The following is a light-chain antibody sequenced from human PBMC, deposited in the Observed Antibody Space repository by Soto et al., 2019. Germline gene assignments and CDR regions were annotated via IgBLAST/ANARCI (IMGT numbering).Light chain of an antibody. CDR3: QESYSRT. J-gene: IGKJ3*01. CDR2: AAS. V-gene: IGKV1-39*01. CDR1: QSINNY. Sequence: DIQMTQSPSSVSASVVDRITIICRASQSINNYLNWYQQKPGKTPNLLIFAASTLHSGVPSRFSGSGSGTDFTLTISSLQPEDFATYYCQESYSRTFGPGTKVDIK.